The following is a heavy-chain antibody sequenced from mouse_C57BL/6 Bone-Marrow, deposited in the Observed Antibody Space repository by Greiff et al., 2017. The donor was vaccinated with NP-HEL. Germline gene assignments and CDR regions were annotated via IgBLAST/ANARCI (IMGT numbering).Heavy chain of an antibody. Sequence: QVQLQQPGAELAKPGASVKLSCKASGYTFTSYWMHWVKQRPGQGLEWIGMIHPNSGSTNYNEKFKSKATLTVDKSSSTAYMQLSSLTSEDSAVYYCASSYYYGSSGWGQGTTLTVSS. D-gene: IGHD1-1*01. CDR2: IHPNSGST. CDR1: GYTFTSYW. V-gene: IGHV1-64*01. J-gene: IGHJ2*01. CDR3: ASSYYYGSSG.